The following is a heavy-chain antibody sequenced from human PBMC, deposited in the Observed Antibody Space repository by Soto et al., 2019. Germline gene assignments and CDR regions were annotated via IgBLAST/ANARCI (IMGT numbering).Heavy chain of an antibody. CDR1: GFTVSSKY. J-gene: IGHJ6*03. D-gene: IGHD2-15*01. CDR2: IQSGGTT. Sequence: EVQLVESGGGLVQPGGSLRLSCAASGFTVSSKYMSWVRQAPGKGLEWVSLIQSGGTTYYADSVKGRFTISKDSSKNMLHLQMDSQRAEDTAVYYCAREDILCSGGRRYGVPMDVWGKGNTVTVSS. CDR3: AREDILCSGGRRYGVPMDV. V-gene: IGHV3-66*01.